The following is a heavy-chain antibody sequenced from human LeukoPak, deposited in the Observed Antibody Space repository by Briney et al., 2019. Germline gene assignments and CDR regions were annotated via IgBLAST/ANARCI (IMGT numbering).Heavy chain of an antibody. V-gene: IGHV3-48*03. CDR1: GFTFSSYE. CDR3: ASTQLAFHDY. Sequence: QPGGSLRLSCAASGFTFSSYEMNWVRQAPGKGVEWVSYISSSGSTIYYADSVKGRFTISRDNAKHSLYLQMNSLRAEDTAVYYCASTQLAFHDYWGQGTLVTVSS. D-gene: IGHD6-13*01. CDR2: ISSSGSTI. J-gene: IGHJ4*02.